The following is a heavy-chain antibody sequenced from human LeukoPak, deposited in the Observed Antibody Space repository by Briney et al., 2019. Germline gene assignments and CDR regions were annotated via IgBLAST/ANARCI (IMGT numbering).Heavy chain of an antibody. V-gene: IGHV1-2*02. J-gene: IGHJ1*01. CDR2: INPKSGGT. CDR3: ARAASGSYWNFHH. CDR1: GYTFTGYY. D-gene: IGHD1-26*01. Sequence: ASVKVSCKTSGYTFTGYYMHWVRQAPGQGLEWMGWINPKSGGTNNAQKFQGRVSMTRDTSINTAYMALSRLTSDDTAVYYCARAASGSYWNFHHWGQGTLVTVSS.